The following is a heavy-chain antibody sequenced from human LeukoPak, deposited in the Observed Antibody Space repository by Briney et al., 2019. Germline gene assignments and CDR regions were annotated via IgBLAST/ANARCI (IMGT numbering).Heavy chain of an antibody. CDR1: GDSVSSNSAT. V-gene: IGHV6-1*01. CDR3: ARVSSPWSPRDAFDI. CDR2: TYYKSKWYN. J-gene: IGHJ3*02. D-gene: IGHD1-26*01. Sequence: SQTLPLTCGISGDSVSSNSATWNCIRQSPSSGLEWLGRTYYKSKWYNDYAVSVKSRITINSDTSKNQFSLQLNSVTPEDTAVYYCARVSSPWSPRDAFDIWGQGTMVTVSS.